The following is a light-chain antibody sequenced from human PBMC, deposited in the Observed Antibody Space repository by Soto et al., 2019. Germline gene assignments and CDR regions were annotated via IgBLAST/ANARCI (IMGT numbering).Light chain of an antibody. Sequence: EIVLTQSPATLSLSPGERATLSCRAGQSVSNYLAWYQQKPGQAPRLLIYDASNRATGIPARFSGSGSGTDFTLTISSLEPEDFAVYYCQQRSNWPPLTFGGGTKVEIK. CDR2: DAS. CDR1: QSVSNY. CDR3: QQRSNWPPLT. V-gene: IGKV3-11*01. J-gene: IGKJ4*01.